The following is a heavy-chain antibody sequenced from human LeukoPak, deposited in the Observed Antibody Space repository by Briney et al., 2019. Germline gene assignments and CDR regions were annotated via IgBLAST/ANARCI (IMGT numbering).Heavy chain of an antibody. CDR2: IYYSGST. D-gene: IGHD2-2*01. V-gene: IGHV4-39*01. J-gene: IGHJ4*02. Sequence: PSETLSLTCTVSGGSISSSSYYWGWVRLPPVSAVDGIGSIYYSGSTYYNPSLKSRVTISVDTSKNQFSLKLSSVTAADTAVYYCWVVPYRQVFDYWGQGTLVTVSS. CDR3: WVVPYRQVFDY. CDR1: GGSISSSSYY.